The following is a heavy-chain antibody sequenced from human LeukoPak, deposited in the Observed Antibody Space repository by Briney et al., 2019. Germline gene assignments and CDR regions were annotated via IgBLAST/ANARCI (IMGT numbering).Heavy chain of an antibody. CDR3: ARPEGDFWSAYMRSDY. CDR2: ISYDGSNK. V-gene: IGHV3-30-3*01. J-gene: IGHJ4*02. D-gene: IGHD3-3*01. Sequence: QPGRSLRLSCAASGFTFSSYAMNWVRQAPGKGLEWVAVISYDGSNKYYADSVKGRFTISRDNSKNTLYLQMNSLRTEDTAVYYCARPEGDFWSAYMRSDYWGQGSLVAVSS. CDR1: GFTFSSYA.